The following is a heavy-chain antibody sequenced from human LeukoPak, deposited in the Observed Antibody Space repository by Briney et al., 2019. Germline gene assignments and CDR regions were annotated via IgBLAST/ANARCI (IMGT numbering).Heavy chain of an antibody. CDR2: INPNSGGT. D-gene: IGHD3-3*01. V-gene: IGHV1-2*02. CDR1: GYTFTGYY. Sequence: ASVKVSCKASGYTFTGYYMHWVRQAPGQGLEWMGWINPNSGGTNYAQKFQGRVTMTRASSISTAYMELSRLRSDDTAVYYCATTYYDFWSGYRINWYFDLWGRGTLVTVSS. CDR3: ATTYYDFWSGYRINWYFDL. J-gene: IGHJ2*01.